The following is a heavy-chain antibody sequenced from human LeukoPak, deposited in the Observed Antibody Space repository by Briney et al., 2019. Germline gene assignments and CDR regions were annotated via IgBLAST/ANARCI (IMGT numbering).Heavy chain of an antibody. V-gene: IGHV4-39*01. CDR1: GGSISSSSYY. CDR3: AKETVDTAMVADY. CDR2: IYYSGST. Sequence: PSETLSLTCTVSGGSISSSSYYWGWIRQPPGKGLEWIGSIYYSGSTYYNPSLKSRVTISVDTSKNQFSLKLSSVTAADTAVYYCAKETVDTAMVADYWGQGTLVTVSS. J-gene: IGHJ4*02. D-gene: IGHD5-18*01.